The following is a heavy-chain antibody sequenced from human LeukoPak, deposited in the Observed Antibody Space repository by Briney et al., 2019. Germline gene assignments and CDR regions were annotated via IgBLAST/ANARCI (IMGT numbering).Heavy chain of an antibody. CDR3: ARDRGADGYNYFAY. D-gene: IGHD5-24*01. Sequence: QAGGSLRLSCAASGFTFSSYGMHWVRQAPGKGLEWVAVISYDGSNKYYADSVKGRFTISRDNARNSLYLQMNNPRTEDTALYYCARDRGADGYNYFAYWGQGTLVAVSS. J-gene: IGHJ4*02. V-gene: IGHV3-30*03. CDR1: GFTFSSYG. CDR2: ISYDGSNK.